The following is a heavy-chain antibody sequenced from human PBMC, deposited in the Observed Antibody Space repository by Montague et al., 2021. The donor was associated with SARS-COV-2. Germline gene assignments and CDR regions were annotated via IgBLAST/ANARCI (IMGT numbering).Heavy chain of an antibody. Sequence: SLRLSCAASGFTFDDYGMSWVRQVPGKGLEWVSGISRSGDRTAYGDSVKGRFTISRDNAKNPLYLQMNSLRLEDTAFYHCSRGGGMIRGVVDFWGQGILVSVSS. CDR2: ISRSGDRT. J-gene: IGHJ4*02. CDR1: GFTFDDYG. D-gene: IGHD3-10*01. CDR3: SRGGGMIRGVVDF. V-gene: IGHV3-20*01.